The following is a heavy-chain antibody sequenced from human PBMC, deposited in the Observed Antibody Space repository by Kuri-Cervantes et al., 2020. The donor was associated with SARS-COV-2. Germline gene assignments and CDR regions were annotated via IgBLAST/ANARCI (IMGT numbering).Heavy chain of an antibody. J-gene: IGHJ4*02. V-gene: IGHV1-46*01. CDR2: INPSGGST. CDR3: ARGPLGSYGFWSGYYHNYDY. CDR1: GYTFTGYY. Sequence: ASVKVSCKASGYTFTGYYMHWVRQAPGQGLEWMGIINPSGGSTSYAQKFQGRVTMTRDTSTSTVYMELSSLRSEDTAVYYCARGPLGSYGFWSGYYHNYDYWGQGTLVTVSS. D-gene: IGHD3-3*01.